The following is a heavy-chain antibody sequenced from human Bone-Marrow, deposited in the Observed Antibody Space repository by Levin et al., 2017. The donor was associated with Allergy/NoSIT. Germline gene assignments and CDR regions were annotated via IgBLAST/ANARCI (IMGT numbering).Heavy chain of an antibody. CDR3: ARVGAAANYYYGMDV. CDR1: GGSISSYY. V-gene: IGHV4-59*01. CDR2: IYYSGST. J-gene: IGHJ6*02. D-gene: IGHD6-13*01. Sequence: SETLSLTCTVSGGSISSYYWSWIRQPPGKGLEWIGYIYYSGSTNYNPSLKSRVTISVDTSKNQFSLKLSSVTAADTAVYYCARVGAAANYYYGMDVWGQGTTVTVSS.